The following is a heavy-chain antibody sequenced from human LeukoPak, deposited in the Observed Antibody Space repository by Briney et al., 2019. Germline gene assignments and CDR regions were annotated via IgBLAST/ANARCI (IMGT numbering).Heavy chain of an antibody. CDR2: IYYSGST. D-gene: IGHD1-26*01. J-gene: IGHJ4*02. V-gene: IGHV4-59*01. CDR1: GGSIRSYY. Sequence: SETLSLTCTVSGGSIRSYYWSWIRQPPGKGLEWIGYIYYSGSTNYNPSLKSRVTISVDTSKNQFSLKLNSVTAADTAVYYCARSGSYHNNFDYWGQGTLVTVSS. CDR3: ARSGSYHNNFDY.